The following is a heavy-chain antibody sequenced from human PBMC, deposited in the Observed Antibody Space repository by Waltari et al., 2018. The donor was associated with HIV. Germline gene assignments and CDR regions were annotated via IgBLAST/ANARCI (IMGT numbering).Heavy chain of an antibody. V-gene: IGHV3-53*01. CDR1: VFSVSSVY. CDR3: ARDTTVVGTRYFDY. D-gene: IGHD6-13*01. Sequence: EVQLVESGGGLIQPGGSLLLSCAASVFSVSSVYISLVRQAPGKGLEWVSVIHSSGGTNYADSVKGRFTISRDNSKNTLYLQMNSLGAEDTAVYYCARDTTVVGTRYFDYWGRGTLVTVSS. CDR2: IHSSGGT. J-gene: IGHJ4*02.